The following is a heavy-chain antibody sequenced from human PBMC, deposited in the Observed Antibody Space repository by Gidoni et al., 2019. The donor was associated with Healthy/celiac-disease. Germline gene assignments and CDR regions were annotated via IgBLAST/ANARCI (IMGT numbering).Heavy chain of an antibody. CDR3: ASYCSGGSCYGGPYWYFDL. D-gene: IGHD2-15*01. Sequence: QLQLQESGPGLVKPSETLSLTCTVSSGSISSSSYYWGWIRQPPGKGLEWIGSIYYSGSTYYNPSLKSRVTISVDTSKNQFSLKLSSVTAADTAVYYCASYCSGGSCYGGPYWYFDLWGRGTLVTVSS. V-gene: IGHV4-39*01. J-gene: IGHJ2*01. CDR1: SGSISSSSYY. CDR2: IYYSGST.